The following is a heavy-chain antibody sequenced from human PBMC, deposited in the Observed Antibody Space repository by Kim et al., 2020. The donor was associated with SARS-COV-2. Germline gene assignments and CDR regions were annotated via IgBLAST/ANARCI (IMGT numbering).Heavy chain of an antibody. D-gene: IGHD4-17*01. CDR2: ISYDGSNK. CDR1: GFTFSSYA. CDR3: ARPLTVTAHP. J-gene: IGHJ5*02. Sequence: GGSLRLSCAASGFTFSSYAMHWVRQAPGKGLEWVAVISYDGSNKYYADSVKGRFTISRDNSKNTLYLQMNSLRAEDTAVYYCARPLTVTAHPWGQGTLVTVSS. V-gene: IGHV3-30*04.